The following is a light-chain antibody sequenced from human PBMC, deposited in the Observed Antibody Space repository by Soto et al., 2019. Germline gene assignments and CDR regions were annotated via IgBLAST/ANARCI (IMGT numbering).Light chain of an antibody. Sequence: QPVLTQPASVSGSPGQSITISCTGAISDVGSYDLVSWYQQHPGKAPKLMIYEVSKRPSGISNRFFGSKSGNTASLAISGLQAEDEADYYCSSYTTTSNYVFGTGTKLTVL. CDR2: EVS. V-gene: IGLV2-14*02. CDR3: SSYTTTSNYV. J-gene: IGLJ1*01. CDR1: ISDVGSYDL.